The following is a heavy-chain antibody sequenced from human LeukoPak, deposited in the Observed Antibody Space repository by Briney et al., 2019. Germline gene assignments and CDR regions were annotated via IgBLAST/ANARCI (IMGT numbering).Heavy chain of an antibody. CDR3: ARGKLYYYGSVDY. V-gene: IGHV4-34*01. J-gene: IGHJ4*02. D-gene: IGHD3-10*01. CDR1: GGSFSGYY. CDR2: INHSGST. Sequence: SETLSLTCAVYGGSFSGYYWSWIRQPPGKGLEWIGEINHSGSTNYNPSLKSRVTISVDTSKNQFSPKLSSVTAADTAVYYCARGKLYYYGSVDYWGQGTLVTVSS.